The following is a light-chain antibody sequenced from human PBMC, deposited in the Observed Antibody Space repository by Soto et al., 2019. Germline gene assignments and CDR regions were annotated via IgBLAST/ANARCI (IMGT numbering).Light chain of an antibody. J-gene: IGKJ3*01. CDR1: QSISSY. CDR2: AAS. Sequence: DIQITQSPSSLSASVGDRVTIACRASQSISSYLNWYQQKPGKAPKLLIYAASSLQSGVPSRFSGSGSGTDFTLTISSLQPEDFATYYCQQSYSTPLFTFGPGTKLDIK. V-gene: IGKV1-39*01. CDR3: QQSYSTPLFT.